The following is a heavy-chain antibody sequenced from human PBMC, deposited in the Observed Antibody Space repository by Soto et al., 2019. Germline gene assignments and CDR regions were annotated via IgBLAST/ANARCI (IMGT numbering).Heavy chain of an antibody. D-gene: IGHD3-9*01. V-gene: IGHV3-11*05. CDR3: ATDFRRFDM. Sequence: QVHLVESGEGFVKSGGSLRLSCSASGITFTDSYMSWVRQSPGKGLEWISYINSGSNYIKYSDSVRGRFTISRDNAKKLLFLQMNDLRVEDTGIYFCATDFRRFDMWGQGTLVTVSS. J-gene: IGHJ4*02. CDR2: INSGSNYI. CDR1: GITFTDSY.